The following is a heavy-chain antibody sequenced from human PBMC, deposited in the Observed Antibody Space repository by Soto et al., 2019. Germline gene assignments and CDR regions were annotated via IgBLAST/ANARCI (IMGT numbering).Heavy chain of an antibody. CDR2: ISYDGGKT. D-gene: IGHD6-19*01. CDR1: GFSLTNFF. Sequence: QVQLVESGGGVVRPGRSLRLSCVASGFSLTNFFMHWVRQAPGKGLEWVAVISYDGGKTYYADSVKGRFTISRDNSKNTLSLQMNNLRPEDTAVYYCASPFIPVTPKFPFYYYGMDLWGQGTKVTVSS. J-gene: IGHJ6*02. V-gene: IGHV3-30-3*01. CDR3: ASPFIPVTPKFPFYYYGMDL.